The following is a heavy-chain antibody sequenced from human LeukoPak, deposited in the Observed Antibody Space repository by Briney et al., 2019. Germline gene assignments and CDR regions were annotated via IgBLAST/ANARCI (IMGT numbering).Heavy chain of an antibody. V-gene: IGHV3-30-3*01. D-gene: IGHD6-6*01. CDR1: GFTFSSYA. J-gene: IGHJ6*03. CDR2: ISYDGSNK. CDR3: ARAVPPRIAARLGYYYMDV. Sequence: GGSLRLSCAASGFTFSSYAMHWVRQAPGKGLEWVAVISYDGSNKYYADSVKGRFTISRDNSKNTLYLQMNSLRAEDTAVYYCARAVPPRIAARLGYYYMDVWGKGTTVTVSS.